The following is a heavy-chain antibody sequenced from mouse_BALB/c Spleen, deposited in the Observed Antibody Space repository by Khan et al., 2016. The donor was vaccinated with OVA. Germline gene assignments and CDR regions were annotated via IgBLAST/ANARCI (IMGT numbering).Heavy chain of an antibody. J-gene: IGHJ4*01. Sequence: QVQLKESGPGLVAPSQSLSITCTVSGFSLTTYGVSWVRQPPGKGLEWLGVIWGDGRTNYHSALISRLTISKDNSKSQVFLKLNSLQPDDNGTYYLAKQNRGSLYAMDYWGQGTLVTVSS. CDR1: GFSLTTYG. CDR2: IWGDGRT. V-gene: IGHV2-3*01. CDR3: AKQNRGSLYAMDY.